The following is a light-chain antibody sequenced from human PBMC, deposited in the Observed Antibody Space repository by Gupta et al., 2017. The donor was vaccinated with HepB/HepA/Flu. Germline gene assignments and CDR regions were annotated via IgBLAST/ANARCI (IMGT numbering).Light chain of an antibody. J-gene: IGKJ5*01. CDR3: MQSLQTPIT. CDR1: QSLLHSNGSKY. Sequence: DIVMTQSPLSLLFTSGEQGSIHCRSNQSLLHSNGSKYLDWYLQKPGQSPQLLIYVGSNRASGVPDRFSGSGSGTDFTLKISRVEAEDVGVYYCMQSLQTPITFGQGTRLEIK. CDR2: VGS. V-gene: IGKV2-28*01.